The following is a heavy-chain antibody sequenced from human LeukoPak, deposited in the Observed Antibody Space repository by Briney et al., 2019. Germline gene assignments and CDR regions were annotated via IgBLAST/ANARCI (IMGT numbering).Heavy chain of an antibody. Sequence: SETLSLTCAVYGGSFSGYYWSWIRQPPGKGLEWIGEINHSGSTNYNPSLKSRVTISVDTSKNQFSLKLSSVTAADTAVYYCARYRRGIAAAGKYYYYYMDVWGKGTTVTVSS. J-gene: IGHJ6*03. CDR3: ARYRRGIAAAGKYYYYYMDV. V-gene: IGHV4-34*01. D-gene: IGHD6-13*01. CDR1: GGSFSGYY. CDR2: INHSGST.